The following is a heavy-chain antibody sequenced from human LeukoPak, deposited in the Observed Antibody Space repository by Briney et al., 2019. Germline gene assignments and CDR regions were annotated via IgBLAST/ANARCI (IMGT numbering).Heavy chain of an antibody. CDR3: ARGGSGSYIYYFDY. Sequence: GGSLRLSCAASGFTVSSNYMSWVRQAPGKGLEWVSVIYSGGSTYYAESVKGRFTISRDNSRNTLYLQMNSLRTEDTAVYYCARGGSGSYIYYFDYWGQETLVTVSS. CDR2: IYSGGST. CDR1: GFTVSSNY. D-gene: IGHD3-10*01. V-gene: IGHV3-66*02. J-gene: IGHJ4*02.